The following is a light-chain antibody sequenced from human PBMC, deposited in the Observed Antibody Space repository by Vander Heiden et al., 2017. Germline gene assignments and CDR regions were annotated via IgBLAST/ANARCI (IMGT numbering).Light chain of an antibody. V-gene: IGLV2-23*02. Sequence: QSALTQPASVSGSPGQSITIPCPGTSSDVGSYNLVPWYQQHPGKAPKLMIYEVSKRPSGVSNRFSGSKSGNTASLTISGLQAEDEADYYCCSYAGSSTFVVFGGGTKLTVL. CDR3: CSYAGSSTFVV. CDR2: EVS. J-gene: IGLJ2*01. CDR1: SSDVGSYNL.